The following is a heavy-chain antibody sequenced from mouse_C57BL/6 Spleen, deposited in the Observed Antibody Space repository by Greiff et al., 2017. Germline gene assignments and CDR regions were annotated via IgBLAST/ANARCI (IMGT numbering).Heavy chain of an antibody. J-gene: IGHJ1*03. CDR2: ISSGGDYI. Sequence: EVHLVESGEGLVKPGGSLKLSCAVSGFSFSSYAMSRFRQTPEKRLEWFAYISSGGDYIYYADTVKGRFTISSDNARNTLYLQMSSLKSEDTAMYYGTREAGTRYFDVWGTGTTVTVSS. D-gene: IGHD4-1*01. V-gene: IGHV5-9-1*02. CDR1: GFSFSSYA. CDR3: TREAGTRYFDV.